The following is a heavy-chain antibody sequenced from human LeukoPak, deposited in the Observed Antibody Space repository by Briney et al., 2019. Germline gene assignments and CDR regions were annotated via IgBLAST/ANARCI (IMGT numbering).Heavy chain of an antibody. J-gene: IGHJ6*03. CDR1: GGSISSYY. V-gene: IGHV4-4*07. Sequence: TTSETLSLTCTVSGGSISSYYWSWIRQPAGKGLEWIGRIYTSGSTNYNPSLKSRVTMSVDTSKNQFSLKLSSVTAADTAVYYCARVGVTGFYVDVWGKGTTVTVSS. D-gene: IGHD3-16*01. CDR3: ARVGVTGFYVDV. CDR2: IYTSGST.